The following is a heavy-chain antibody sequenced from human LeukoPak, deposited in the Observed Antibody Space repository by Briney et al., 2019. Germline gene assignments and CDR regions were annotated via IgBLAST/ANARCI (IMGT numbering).Heavy chain of an antibody. CDR3: ARSGTLHYGDDVYDI. D-gene: IGHD4-17*01. J-gene: IGHJ3*02. V-gene: IGHV4-59*01. CDR1: GGYIGTYY. CDR2: GYYTGST. Sequence: PSETLSLTCSVSGGYIGTYYWSWILQPPGMGLEWIGFGYYTGSTTYSPSFKSRVTISVNTSKNQFSLSLGAMSAADTAVYYCARSGTLHYGDDVYDIWGQGTMVSVSS.